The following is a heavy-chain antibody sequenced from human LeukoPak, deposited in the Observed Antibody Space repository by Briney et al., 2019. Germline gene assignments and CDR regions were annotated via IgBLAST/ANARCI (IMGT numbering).Heavy chain of an antibody. Sequence: GGTLRLSCAASGFTFSSHGINWVRQAPGKGLEWVSGISPSGDITYYADSVQGRFTISRDNSKNMMYVQINSLRAEDTAVYYCARAGPSSSWHQFDYWGQGTLVTVSS. CDR2: ISPSGDIT. V-gene: IGHV3-23*01. CDR3: ARAGPSSSWHQFDY. CDR1: GFTFSSHG. D-gene: IGHD6-13*01. J-gene: IGHJ4*02.